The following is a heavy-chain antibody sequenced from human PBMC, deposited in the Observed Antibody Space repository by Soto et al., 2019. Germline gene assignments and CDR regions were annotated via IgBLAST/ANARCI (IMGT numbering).Heavy chain of an antibody. J-gene: IGHJ6*02. CDR3: ARFGSAPYYYYSVDV. CDR2: VSGYTGNT. D-gene: IGHD3-10*01. CDR1: GYIFTNYD. V-gene: IGHV1-18*01. Sequence: QVQLVQSETEVKKPGASVKVSCMASGYIFTNYDITWVRQAPGQGLEWMGWVSGYTGNTKYAQKLQDRVKMTTDTSTTTVYMELRSLLSDGTAVYYCARFGSAPYYYYSVDVWGQGTTVLVSS.